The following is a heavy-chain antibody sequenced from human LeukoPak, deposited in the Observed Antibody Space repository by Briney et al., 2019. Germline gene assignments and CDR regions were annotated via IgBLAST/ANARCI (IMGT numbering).Heavy chain of an antibody. V-gene: IGHV4-38-2*02. CDR2: IYHSGST. CDR1: GYSISSGYY. D-gene: IGHD3-3*01. Sequence: SETLSLTCTVSGYSISSGYYWGWIRQPPGKGLEWIGSIYHSGSTYYNPSLKSRVTISVDTSKNQFSLKLSSVTAADTAVYYCARGGGGVVSPIDYWGQGTLVTVSS. J-gene: IGHJ4*02. CDR3: ARGGGGVVSPIDY.